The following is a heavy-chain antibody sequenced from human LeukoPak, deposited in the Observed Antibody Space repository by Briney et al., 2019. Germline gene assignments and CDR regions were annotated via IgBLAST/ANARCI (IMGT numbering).Heavy chain of an antibody. CDR2: ISGSGGST. Sequence: GSLRLSCAASGFPFSASAMTWVRQAPGKGLEWVSGISGSGGSTYTADPVKDRFTISRDNSKNTLYLQMHSLRPEDTAVYYCAKDQGCTTSCSMGYFADRGLDVWGQGTTVTVSS. D-gene: IGHD2-2*01. V-gene: IGHV3-23*01. CDR1: GFPFSASA. J-gene: IGHJ6*02. CDR3: AKDQGCTTSCSMGYFADRGLDV.